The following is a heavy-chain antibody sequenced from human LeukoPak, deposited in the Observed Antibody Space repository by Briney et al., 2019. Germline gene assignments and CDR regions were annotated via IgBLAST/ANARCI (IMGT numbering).Heavy chain of an antibody. CDR2: INHSGST. D-gene: IGHD3-16*01. CDR1: GGSFSGYY. Sequence: PSETLSLTCAVYGGSFSGYYWSWIRQPPGKGLEWIGEINHSGSTNYNPSLKSRVSISVDPPKKQFSLKLSSVTAADTAVYYCARGYDYVWGSYRPHFDYWGQGTLVTVSS. CDR3: ARGYDYVWGSYRPHFDY. V-gene: IGHV4-34*01. J-gene: IGHJ4*02.